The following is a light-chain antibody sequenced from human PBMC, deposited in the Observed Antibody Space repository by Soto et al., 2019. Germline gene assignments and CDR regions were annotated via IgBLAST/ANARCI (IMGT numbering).Light chain of an antibody. CDR2: KAS. V-gene: IGKV1-5*03. J-gene: IGKJ1*01. CDR1: QSIGSW. Sequence: DIQMTQSPSTLSASVGDRVTITCRASQSIGSWLAWYQQKPGKAPKLLIYKASTLKSGVPSRFSGSGSGTEFTLTISSLQPDGFATYYCQHYNSYSEAFGQGTKVDIK. CDR3: QHYNSYSEA.